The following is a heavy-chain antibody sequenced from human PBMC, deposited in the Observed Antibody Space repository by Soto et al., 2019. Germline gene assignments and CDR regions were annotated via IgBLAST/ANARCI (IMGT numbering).Heavy chain of an antibody. CDR2: INSDGSST. D-gene: IGHD3-3*01. J-gene: IGHJ4*02. CDR1: GFTFSSYW. CDR3: ARGLGTERNIGDFWSGYYLDY. Sequence: PGGSLRLSCAASGFTFSSYWMHGVRQSPGKGLVWVARINSDGSSTSYADSVKGRFTISRDNAKNTLYLQMNSMRAEDTAVYYCARGLGTERNIGDFWSGYYLDYWGQGTLVTVSS. V-gene: IGHV3-74*01.